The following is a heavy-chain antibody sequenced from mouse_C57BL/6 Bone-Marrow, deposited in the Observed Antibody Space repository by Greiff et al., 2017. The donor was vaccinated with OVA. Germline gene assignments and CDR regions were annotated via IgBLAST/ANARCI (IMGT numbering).Heavy chain of an antibody. CDR2: ISRGGSYT. Sequence: EVLLLQSGADLVKPGASLKLSCAASGFTFSSYGMSWVRQTPDKRLEWVATISRGGSYTYYPDSVKGRVTISRDNAKNTLYLQMSSLKSEDTAMDYCARHGDYGSFFDYWGQGTTLTVSS. CDR1: GFTFSSYG. J-gene: IGHJ2*01. D-gene: IGHD1-1*01. V-gene: IGHV5-6*01. CDR3: ARHGDYGSFFDY.